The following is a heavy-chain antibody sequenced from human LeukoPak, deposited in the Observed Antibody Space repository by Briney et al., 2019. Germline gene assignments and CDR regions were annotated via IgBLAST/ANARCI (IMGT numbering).Heavy chain of an antibody. CDR2: IYYSGST. J-gene: IGHJ5*02. Sequence: SETLSLTCTVSGGSISSGTYYWGWVRQPPGKGLEWIGSIYYSGSTNYNPSLKSRVTISVDTSKNQFSLKLSSVTAADTAVYYCARAGDCGGDCYMSRFDPWGQGTLVTVSS. D-gene: IGHD2-21*02. V-gene: IGHV4-61*01. CDR1: GGSISSGTYY. CDR3: ARAGDCGGDCYMSRFDP.